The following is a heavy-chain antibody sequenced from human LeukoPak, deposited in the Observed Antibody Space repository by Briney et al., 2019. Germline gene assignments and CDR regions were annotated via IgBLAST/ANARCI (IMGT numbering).Heavy chain of an antibody. Sequence: ASVKVSCKASGYTFTSYYMHWVRQAPGQGLEWMGIINPSGGSTSYAQKFQGRVTMTRDTSTSTVYMELSSLRSEDTAVYYCARGYVDIVATGPATPEYYFDYWGQGTLVTVPS. CDR1: GYTFTSYY. CDR3: ARGYVDIVATGPATPEYYFDY. CDR2: INPSGGST. D-gene: IGHD5-12*01. J-gene: IGHJ4*02. V-gene: IGHV1-46*01.